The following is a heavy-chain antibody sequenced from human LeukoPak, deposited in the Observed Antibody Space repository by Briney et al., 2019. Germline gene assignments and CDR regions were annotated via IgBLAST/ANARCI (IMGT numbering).Heavy chain of an antibody. CDR3: ASLAGTGGDNWFDP. CDR1: GGSISSYY. J-gene: IGHJ5*02. V-gene: IGHV4-59*12. CDR2: IYYSGST. D-gene: IGHD6-19*01. Sequence: SETLSLTCTVSGGSISSYYWSWIRQPPGKGLEWIGYIYYSGSTNYNPSLKSRVTISVDTSKNQFSLKLSSVTAADTAVYYCASLAGTGGDNWFDPWGQGTLVTVSS.